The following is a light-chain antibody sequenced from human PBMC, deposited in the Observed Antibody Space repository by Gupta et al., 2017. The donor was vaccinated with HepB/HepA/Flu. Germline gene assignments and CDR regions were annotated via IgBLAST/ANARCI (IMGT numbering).Light chain of an antibody. J-gene: IGKJ1*01. CDR3: QQYGSSPWT. CDR1: RSVSSSY. Sequence: EIGLTQSPGTLSLSPGERATLSCRASRSVSSSYLAWYQQKPGQAPRLLIYGASSRATGIPDRFSGSGSGTDFTLTISRLEPEDFAVYYCQQYGSSPWTFGQGTKVEIK. V-gene: IGKV3-20*01. CDR2: GAS.